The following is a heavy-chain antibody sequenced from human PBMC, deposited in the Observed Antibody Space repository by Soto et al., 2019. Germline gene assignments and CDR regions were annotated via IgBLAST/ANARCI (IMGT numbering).Heavy chain of an antibody. CDR1: GGSISSYY. J-gene: IGHJ4*02. D-gene: IGHD2-15*01. CDR2: IYYSGST. V-gene: IGHV4-59*01. CDR3: ARGYCSGGTCYRFNFDY. Sequence: SETLSLTCTVSGGSISSYYWSWIRQPPGKGLEWIGYIYYSGSTNYNPSLKSRATISVDTPKNQFSLKLSSVTAADTAVYYCARGYCSGGTCYRFNFDYWGQGTLVTVSS.